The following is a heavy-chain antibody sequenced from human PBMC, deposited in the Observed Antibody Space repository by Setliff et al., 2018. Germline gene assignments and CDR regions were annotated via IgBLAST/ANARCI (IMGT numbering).Heavy chain of an antibody. V-gene: IGHV1-69*10. Sequence: ASVKVSCKASGGTFSSYAISWVRQAPGQGLEWMGGIIPILGIANYAQKFQGRVTITADKSTSTAYMELSSLRSEDTAVYYCSRGLAYCGGDCFLRTGFDYWGQGTLVTVSS. CDR3: SRGLAYCGGDCFLRTGFDY. J-gene: IGHJ4*02. D-gene: IGHD2-21*02. CDR1: GGTFSSYA. CDR2: IIPILGIA.